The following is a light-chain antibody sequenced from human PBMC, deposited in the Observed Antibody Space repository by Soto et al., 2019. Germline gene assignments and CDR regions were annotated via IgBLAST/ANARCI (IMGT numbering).Light chain of an antibody. V-gene: IGKV3-20*01. CDR2: GAS. CDR1: QSVSSNS. CDR3: HQYCSAPRT. Sequence: EIVLTQSPDTLSLSPGETASLSCRASQSVSSNSLAWFQQTPGQAPRLLMYGASIRATGVPDRFSGSGSGTDFSLTIGNLQAEDFGVYFCHQYCSAPRTFGQGSKVEIK. J-gene: IGKJ1*01.